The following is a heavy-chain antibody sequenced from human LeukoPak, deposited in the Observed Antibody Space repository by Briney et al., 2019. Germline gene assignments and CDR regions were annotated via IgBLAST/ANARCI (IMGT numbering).Heavy chain of an antibody. CDR1: GITFSTYG. Sequence: SGGSLRLSCAASGITFSTYGMSWVRQAPGKGLEWVSAISGNGGTTYYADSVKGRFTISRDNSKSTLYLQMSSLRAEDTAVYYCAKDLHWGFDYWGQGTLVTVSS. CDR3: AKDLHWGFDY. D-gene: IGHD7-27*01. V-gene: IGHV3-23*01. CDR2: ISGNGGTT. J-gene: IGHJ4*02.